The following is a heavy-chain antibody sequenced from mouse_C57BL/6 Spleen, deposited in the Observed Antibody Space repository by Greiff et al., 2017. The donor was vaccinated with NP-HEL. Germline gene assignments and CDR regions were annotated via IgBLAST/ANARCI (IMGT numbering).Heavy chain of an antibody. J-gene: IGHJ2*01. V-gene: IGHV1-82*01. Sequence: QLQQSGPELVKPGASVKISCKASGSAFSSSWMNWVKQRPGKGLEWIGRIYPGDGDTNYNGKFKGKATLTADKSSSTAYMQLSSLTSEDSAVYFCAREDYGLDYWGQGTTLTVSS. CDR2: IYPGDGDT. CDR3: AREDYGLDY. CDR1: GSAFSSSW. D-gene: IGHD1-1*01.